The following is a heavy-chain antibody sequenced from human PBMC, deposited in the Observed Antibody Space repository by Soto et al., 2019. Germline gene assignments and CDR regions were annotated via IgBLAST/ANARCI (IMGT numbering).Heavy chain of an antibody. J-gene: IGHJ6*02. CDR1: GYTFTSYY. Sequence: ASVKVSCKASGYTFTSYYMHWVRQAPGQGLEWMGIINPSGGSTSYAQKFQGRVTMTRDTSTSTVYMELSSLRSEDTAVYYCARDGEDCSGGSCSFYYYYGMDVWGQGTTVTVSS. V-gene: IGHV1-46*01. CDR2: INPSGGST. D-gene: IGHD2-15*01. CDR3: ARDGEDCSGGSCSFYYYYGMDV.